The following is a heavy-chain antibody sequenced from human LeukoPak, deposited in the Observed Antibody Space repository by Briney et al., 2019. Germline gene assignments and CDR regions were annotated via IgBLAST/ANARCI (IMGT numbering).Heavy chain of an antibody. V-gene: IGHV3-21*01. Sequence: PGGSLRLSCVASGFTFSSYSMNWVRQAPGKGLEWVSSISSSSSYIYYADSVKGRFTISRDNAKNSLYLQMNSLRAEDTAVYYCARDSGYDYAAFNYWGQGTLVTVSS. J-gene: IGHJ4*02. D-gene: IGHD5-12*01. CDR3: ARDSGYDYAAFNY. CDR2: ISSSSSYI. CDR1: GFTFSSYS.